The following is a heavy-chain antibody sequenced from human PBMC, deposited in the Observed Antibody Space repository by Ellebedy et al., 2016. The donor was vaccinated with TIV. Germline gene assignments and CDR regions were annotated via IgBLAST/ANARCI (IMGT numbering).Heavy chain of an antibody. CDR1: GFTFSSYS. CDR2: ISSSSSYI. Sequence: GESLKISXAASGFTFSSYSMNWVRQAPGKGLEWVSSISSSSSYIYYADSVKGRFTISRDNAKNSLYLQMNSLRAEDTAVYYCARATADTAMVIVPVYFDYWGQGTLVTVSS. V-gene: IGHV3-21*01. CDR3: ARATADTAMVIVPVYFDY. D-gene: IGHD5-18*01. J-gene: IGHJ4*02.